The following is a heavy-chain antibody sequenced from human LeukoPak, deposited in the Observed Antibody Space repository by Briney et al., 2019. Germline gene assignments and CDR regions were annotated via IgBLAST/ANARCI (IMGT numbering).Heavy chain of an antibody. V-gene: IGHV1-69*13. CDR2: IIPIFGTA. J-gene: IGHJ5*02. CDR3: ASDSDFRGGWAWFDP. D-gene: IGHD3-16*01. CDR1: GGTFSSYA. Sequence: ASVKVSCKASGGTFSSYAISWVRQAPGQGLEWMGGIIPIFGTANYAQKFQGRVTITADESTSTAYMELSSLRSEDTAVYYCASDSDFRGGWAWFDPCGQGTLVTVSS.